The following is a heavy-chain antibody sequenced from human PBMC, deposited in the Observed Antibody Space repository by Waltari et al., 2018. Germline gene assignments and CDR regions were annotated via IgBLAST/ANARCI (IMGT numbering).Heavy chain of an antibody. CDR2: INVDRSSI. Sequence: EVQLVEAGGDIVQPGGFLRVACVASGFSFRDYWTHWARQVPGKGLVWVSRINVDRSSISYSDSVKGRFTISRDNTKNTLYLQLNSLRAEDTAVYYCARKGGRGYTYGPFYYDSWGQGTLVTVSS. V-gene: IGHV3-74*01. D-gene: IGHD5-18*01. CDR3: ARKGGRGYTYGPFYYDS. CDR1: GFSFRDYW. J-gene: IGHJ4*02.